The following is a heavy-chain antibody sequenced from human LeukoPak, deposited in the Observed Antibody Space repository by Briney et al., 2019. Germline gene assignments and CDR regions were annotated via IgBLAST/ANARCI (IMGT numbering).Heavy chain of an antibody. CDR1: GGSISSGGYY. Sequence: PSQTLSLTCTVSGGSISSGGYYWSWIRQPPGKGLEWIGYIYHSGSTYYNPSLKSRVTISVDRSKNQFSLRLSSVTAADTAVYYCARSNPAYSSSWQADYWGQGTLVIVSS. CDR2: IYHSGST. CDR3: ARSNPAYSSSWQADY. D-gene: IGHD6-13*01. J-gene: IGHJ4*02. V-gene: IGHV4-30-2*01.